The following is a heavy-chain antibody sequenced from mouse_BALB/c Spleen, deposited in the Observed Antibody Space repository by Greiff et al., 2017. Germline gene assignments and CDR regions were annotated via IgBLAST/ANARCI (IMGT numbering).Heavy chain of an antibody. J-gene: IGHJ3*01. Sequence: QVQLQQSGAELMKPGASVKISCKATGYTFSSYWIEWVKQRPGHGLEWIGEILPGSGSTNYNEKFKGKATFTADTSSNTAYMQLSSLTSEDSAVYYCARSGGNYWGAYWGQGTLVTVSA. CDR3: ARSGGNYWGAY. CDR2: ILPGSGST. CDR1: GYTFSSYW. V-gene: IGHV1-9*01. D-gene: IGHD2-1*01.